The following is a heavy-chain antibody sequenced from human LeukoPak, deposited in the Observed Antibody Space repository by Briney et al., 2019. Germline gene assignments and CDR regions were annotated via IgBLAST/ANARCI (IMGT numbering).Heavy chain of an antibody. D-gene: IGHD6-13*01. CDR3: ARQQQLLDY. V-gene: IGHV1-2*02. Sequence: ASVKVSCKASGYTFTGYYMHWVRQAPGQGLEWMGWFNPDSGGTHYAQKFQGRVTMTRDTSVSTAYMELNRLRSDDTAVYYCARQQQLLDYWGQGTLVTVSS. J-gene: IGHJ4*02. CDR1: GYTFTGYY. CDR2: FNPDSGGT.